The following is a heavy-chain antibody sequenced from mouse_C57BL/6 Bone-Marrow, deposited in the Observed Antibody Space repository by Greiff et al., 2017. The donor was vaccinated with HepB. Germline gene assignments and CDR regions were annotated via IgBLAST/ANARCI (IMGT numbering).Heavy chain of an antibody. CDR1: GYSITSGYY. V-gene: IGHV3-6*01. D-gene: IGHD3-2*02. CDR2: ISYDGSN. Sequence: EVQLQESGPGLVKPSQSLSLTCSVTGYSITSGYYWNWIRQFPGNKLEWMGYISYDGSNNYNPSLKNRISITRDTSKNQFFLKLNSVTTEDTATYYCARESSGYSFAYWGQGTLVTVSA. CDR3: ARESSGYSFAY. J-gene: IGHJ3*01.